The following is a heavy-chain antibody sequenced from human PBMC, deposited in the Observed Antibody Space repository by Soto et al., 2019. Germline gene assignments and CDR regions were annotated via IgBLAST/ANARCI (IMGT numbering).Heavy chain of an antibody. CDR1: GFTFSSYA. CDR3: ARDTAAAGMRLGYYYGMDV. CDR2: ISYDGSNK. Sequence: GGSLRLSCAASGFTFSSYAMHWVRQAPGKGLEWVAVISYDGSNKYYADSVKGRFTISRDNSKNTLYLQMNSLRAEDTAVYYCARDTAAAGMRLGYYYGMDVWGQGTTVTVSS. J-gene: IGHJ6*02. V-gene: IGHV3-30-3*01. D-gene: IGHD6-13*01.